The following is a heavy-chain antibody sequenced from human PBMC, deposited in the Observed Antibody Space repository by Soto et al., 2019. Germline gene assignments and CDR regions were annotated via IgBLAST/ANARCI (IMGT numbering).Heavy chain of an antibody. CDR3: AREGSTNWFDP. Sequence: PSETLSLTCTVSGGSIRGVDYFWSWIRQPPGKGLEWIGYIYYSGSTLHNPSLMSRVSISIDTSKNQFSLKLTSVTAADTAIYFCAREGSTNWFDPWGQGTLVTVS. CDR2: IYYSGST. D-gene: IGHD3-10*01. J-gene: IGHJ5*02. CDR1: GGSIRGVDYF. V-gene: IGHV4-30-4*01.